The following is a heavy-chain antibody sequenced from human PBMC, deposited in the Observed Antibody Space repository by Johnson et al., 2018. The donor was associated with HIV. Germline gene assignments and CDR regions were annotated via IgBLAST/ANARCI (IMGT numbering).Heavy chain of an antibody. Sequence: QMQLVESGGGVVQPGGSLRLSCAASGFTFSRYGMHWVRQAPGKGLEWVAFIRYDGSNKYYADSVKGRFTISRDNAKNSLYLQMNSLRVEDTALYFCATVWRNEGRHSFDVWGLGTMVTVSS. CDR3: ATVWRNEGRHSFDV. CDR1: GFTFSRYG. V-gene: IGHV3-30*02. CDR2: IRYDGSNK. J-gene: IGHJ3*01. D-gene: IGHD1-1*01.